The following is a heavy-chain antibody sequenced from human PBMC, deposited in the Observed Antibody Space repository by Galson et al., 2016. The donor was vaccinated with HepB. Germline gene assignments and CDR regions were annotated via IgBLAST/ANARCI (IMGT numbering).Heavy chain of an antibody. CDR2: ISTSGTII. Sequence: SLRLSCAASGFTFGDYYMTWIRQPHGKGLEWVSSISTSGTIIYPAAPVKGRFTISSDNSNNTVYMQMNSLRAEDPAVYYCAREGHSSGCCGDFDSWGRGTLVTVSS. D-gene: IGHD3-22*01. CDR1: GFTFGDYY. J-gene: IGHJ4*02. V-gene: IGHV3-11*01. CDR3: AREGHSSGCCGDFDS.